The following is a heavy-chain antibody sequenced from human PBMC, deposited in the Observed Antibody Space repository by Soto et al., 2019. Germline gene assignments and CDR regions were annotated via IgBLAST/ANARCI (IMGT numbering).Heavy chain of an antibody. Sequence: PGGSLRLSCAASGFIFSDYSMNWVRQAPGKGLEWVSFISSSGDAIYNADSVRGRFTISRDNAKNSLYLQMNSLRAEDTAVYYCARDRTAVEVARMGYWGQGTLVTVSS. CDR2: ISSSGDAI. D-gene: IGHD4-4*01. CDR3: ARDRTAVEVARMGY. V-gene: IGHV3-48*01. CDR1: GFIFSDYS. J-gene: IGHJ4*02.